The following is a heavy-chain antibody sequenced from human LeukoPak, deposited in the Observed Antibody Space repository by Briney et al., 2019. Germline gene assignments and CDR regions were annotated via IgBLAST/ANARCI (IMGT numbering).Heavy chain of an antibody. CDR1: GFTVRSNY. CDR3: ASIANYYYYYYMDV. V-gene: IGHV3-53*04. J-gene: IGHJ6*03. Sequence: GGSLRLSCAASGFTVRSNYMSWVRQAPGKGLEWVSVIYSGGSTYYADSVKGRFTISRHNSKNTLYLQMNSLRAEDTAVYYCASIANYYYYYYMDVWGKGTTVTVSS. CDR2: IYSGGST.